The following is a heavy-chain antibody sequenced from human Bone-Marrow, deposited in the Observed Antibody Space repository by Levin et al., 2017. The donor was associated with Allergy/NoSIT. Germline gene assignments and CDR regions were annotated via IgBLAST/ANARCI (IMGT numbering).Heavy chain of an antibody. CDR1: EFTFRTDT. CDR3: ARDGGYCTGGSCIHYYYGMDV. Sequence: GGSLRLSCEASEFTFRTDTMNWVRQAPGKGLEWVSSISSSSTYIYYADSVRGRFTISRDNAKNSLFLQMNSLRAEDTAVYYCARDGGYCTGGSCIHYYYGMDVWGQGTTVTVSS. CDR2: ISSSSTYI. V-gene: IGHV3-21*06. D-gene: IGHD2-15*01. J-gene: IGHJ6*02.